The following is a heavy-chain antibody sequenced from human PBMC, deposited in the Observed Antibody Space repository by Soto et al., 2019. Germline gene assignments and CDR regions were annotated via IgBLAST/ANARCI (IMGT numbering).Heavy chain of an antibody. V-gene: IGHV4-4*02. J-gene: IGHJ5*02. D-gene: IGHD2-8*01. CDR3: VRNDLYLFAP. CDR2: IHHSGSF. CDR1: DGSSSSSW. Sequence: SDTSRVGDGSSSSSWRSRFRQPPGKGLEWIGEIHHSGSFNYNPSLRSRVTISIDKSKNQLSLKLTSVTAADSAVHYCVRNDLYLFAPWGKGTLVTVSS.